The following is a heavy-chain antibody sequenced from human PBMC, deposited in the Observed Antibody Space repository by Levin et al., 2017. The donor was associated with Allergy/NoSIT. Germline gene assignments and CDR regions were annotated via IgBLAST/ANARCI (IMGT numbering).Heavy chain of an antibody. D-gene: IGHD2-2*01. CDR2: ISYDGSNK. CDR1: GFTFSSYG. Sequence: LPGGSLRLSCAASGFTFSSYGMHWVRQAPGKGLEWVAVISYDGSNKYYADSVKGRFTISRDNSKNTLYLQMNSLRAEDTAVYYCAKDLSPDIVVVPAALYYYYYGMDVWGQGTTVTVSS. J-gene: IGHJ6*02. CDR3: AKDLSPDIVVVPAALYYYYYGMDV. V-gene: IGHV3-30*18.